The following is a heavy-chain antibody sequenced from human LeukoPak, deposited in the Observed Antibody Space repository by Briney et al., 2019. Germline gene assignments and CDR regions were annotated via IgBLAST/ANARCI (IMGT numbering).Heavy chain of an antibody. V-gene: IGHV4-59*08. Sequence: SETLSLTCTVSGGSISSYYWSWIRQPPGKGLEWIGYIYYSGSTNYNPSLKSRLTISVDASKNQFSLKLSSVTATDTAVYYCASLTTVTQGYFDSWGQGTLVSVST. CDR2: IYYSGST. J-gene: IGHJ4*02. D-gene: IGHD4-17*01. CDR1: GGSISSYY. CDR3: ASLTTVTQGYFDS.